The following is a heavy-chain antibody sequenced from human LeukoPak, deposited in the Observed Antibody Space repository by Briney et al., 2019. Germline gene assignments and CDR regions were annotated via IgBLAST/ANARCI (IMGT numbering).Heavy chain of an antibody. CDR1: GGSFSGYY. CDR2: INHSGST. D-gene: IGHD6-19*01. J-gene: IGHJ4*02. CDR3: ARDRSSGWYLEDY. V-gene: IGHV4-34*01. Sequence: PSETLSLXCAVYGGSFSGYYWSWIRQPPGKGLESIGEINHSGSTNYNPSLKSRVTISVDTSKNQFSLKLSSVTAADTAVYYCARDRSSGWYLEDYWGQGTLVTVSS.